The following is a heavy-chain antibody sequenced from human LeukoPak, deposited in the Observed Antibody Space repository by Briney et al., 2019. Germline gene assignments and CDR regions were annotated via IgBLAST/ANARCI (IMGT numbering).Heavy chain of an antibody. CDR2: IRYDVSNK. V-gene: IGHV3-30*02. CDR3: VAQAAKQLASFDD. J-gene: IGHJ4*02. CDR1: GFTFSSYG. D-gene: IGHD6-6*01. Sequence: PGGSLRLSCAASGFTFSSYGMHWVRQAPGKGLEWVAFIRYDVSNKYYADSVKGRFTISRDNSKNTLYLQMNSLRTEDTAVYYCVAQAAKQLASFDDWGQRTLVTAPS.